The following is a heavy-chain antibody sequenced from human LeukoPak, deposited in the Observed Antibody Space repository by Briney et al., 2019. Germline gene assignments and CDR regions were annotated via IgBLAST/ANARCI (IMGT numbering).Heavy chain of an antibody. J-gene: IGHJ4*02. Sequence: HPGGSLRLSCAASGFTFSSYGMHWVRQAPGKGLEWVSFIHYDGSNKYYADSVKGRFTISRDNSKNTLYLQMNSLRAEDTAVYYCAKEGYCSTTTCYGDYWGQGTLVTVSS. CDR3: AKEGYCSTTTCYGDY. D-gene: IGHD2-2*01. V-gene: IGHV3-30*02. CDR1: GFTFSSYG. CDR2: IHYDGSNK.